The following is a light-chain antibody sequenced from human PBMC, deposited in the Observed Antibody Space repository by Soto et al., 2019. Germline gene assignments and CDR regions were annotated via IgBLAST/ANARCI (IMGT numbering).Light chain of an antibody. J-gene: IGLJ3*02. CDR1: SGYSTYA. CDR2: INYDGTH. CDR3: QSLGTGIKV. Sequence: QLVLTQSPSASASLGASVKLTCTLSSGYSTYAIAWHQQQSEKGPRFLMKINYDGTHSKGDGFFDRFSGSSSGAERHLTISSLQSEDEADYYCQSLGTGIKVFGGGTQLTVL. V-gene: IGLV4-69*01.